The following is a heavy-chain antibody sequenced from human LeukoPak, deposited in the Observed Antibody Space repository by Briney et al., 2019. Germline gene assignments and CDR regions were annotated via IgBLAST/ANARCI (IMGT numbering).Heavy chain of an antibody. V-gene: IGHV3-48*01. Sequence: GGSLRLSCAASGFTFSSYSMNWVRQAPGKGLEWVSYISSSSSTIYYADSVKGRFTISRDNAKNSLYLQMNSLRAEDTAAYYCARDSYGLGYWGQGTLATVSS. CDR1: GFTFSSYS. CDR2: ISSSSSTI. D-gene: IGHD5-18*01. J-gene: IGHJ4*02. CDR3: ARDSYGLGY.